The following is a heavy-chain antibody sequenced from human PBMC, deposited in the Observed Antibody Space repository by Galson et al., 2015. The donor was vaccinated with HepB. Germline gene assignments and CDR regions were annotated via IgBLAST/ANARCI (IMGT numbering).Heavy chain of an antibody. D-gene: IGHD3-10*01. Sequence: SVKVSCKASGYTFTTHAMNWVRQAPGQGLEWMGWINTETENPTYAQGFTGRFVFSLDTSVSTAYLQITSLKAEDTAVYYCARESNYPDYWGQGTLITVSS. J-gene: IGHJ4*02. CDR1: GYTFTTHA. V-gene: IGHV7-4-1*02. CDR3: ARESNYPDY. CDR2: INTETENP.